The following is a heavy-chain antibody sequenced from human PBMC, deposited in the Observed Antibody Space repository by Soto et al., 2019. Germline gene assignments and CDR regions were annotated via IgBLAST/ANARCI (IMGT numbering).Heavy chain of an antibody. CDR1: GGSISNYY. Sequence: QVQLQESGPGLVKPSETLSLTCTVSGGSISNYYWSWLRQPPGKRLEWIGYIYYTGSTNYNPSLXSXVXXAVDTSKNQFSLKLSSVTAADTAVYYCARANYFDYWGQGALVIVSS. J-gene: IGHJ4*02. V-gene: IGHV4-59*08. CDR2: IYYTGST. CDR3: ARANYFDY.